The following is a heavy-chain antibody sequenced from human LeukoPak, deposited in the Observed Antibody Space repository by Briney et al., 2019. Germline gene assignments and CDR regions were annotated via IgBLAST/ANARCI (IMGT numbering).Heavy chain of an antibody. CDR2: IVVGSGNT. CDR3: ATHSSRWYDHDAFDI. CDR1: GYTFTGYY. V-gene: IGHV1-58*02. D-gene: IGHD6-19*01. Sequence: GASVKVSCKASGYTFTGYYMHWVRQARGQRLEWIGWIVVGSGNTNYAQKFQERVTITRDRSTSTAYMELSSLRSEDTALYYCATHSSRWYDHDAFDIWGQGTMVTVSS. J-gene: IGHJ3*02.